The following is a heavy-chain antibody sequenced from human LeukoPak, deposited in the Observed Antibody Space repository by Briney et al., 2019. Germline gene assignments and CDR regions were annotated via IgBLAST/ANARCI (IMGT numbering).Heavy chain of an antibody. V-gene: IGHV1-2*02. J-gene: IGHJ4*02. CDR1: GYTFTGYY. Sequence: ASVKVSCKASGYTFTGYYMHWVRQAPGQGLGWMGWINPNSGGTNYAQKFQGRVTMTRDTSISTAYMELSRLRSDDTAVYYCARGTVGASGHFDYWGQGTLVTVSS. CDR3: ARGTVGASGHFDY. CDR2: INPNSGGT. D-gene: IGHD1-26*01.